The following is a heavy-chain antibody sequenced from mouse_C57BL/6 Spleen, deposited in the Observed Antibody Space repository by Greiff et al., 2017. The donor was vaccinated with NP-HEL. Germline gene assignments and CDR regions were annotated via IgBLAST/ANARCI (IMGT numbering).Heavy chain of an antibody. CDR1: GFTFSSYG. D-gene: IGHD1-1*01. CDR2: ISSGGSYT. Sequence: EVKLMESGGDLVKPGGSLKLSCAASGFTFSSYGMSWVRQTPDKRLEWVATISSGGSYTYYPDSVKGRFTISRDNAKNTLYLQMSSLKSEDTAMYYCARHDGSSPWGFDVWGTGTTVTVSS. CDR3: ARHDGSSPWGFDV. V-gene: IGHV5-6*01. J-gene: IGHJ1*03.